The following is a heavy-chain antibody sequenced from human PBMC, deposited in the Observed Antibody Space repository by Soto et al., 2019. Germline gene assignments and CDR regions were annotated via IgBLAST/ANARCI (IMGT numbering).Heavy chain of an antibody. V-gene: IGHV4-34*01. CDR1: GGSFSGYY. D-gene: IGHD6-6*01. Sequence: SETLSPTCAVQGGSFSGYYWSWSRQPPGKGLEGIGEINHSGSTNYNPSLKSRVTISVDTSKNQFSLKLSSEAAADTAVSYCARGGPAGGTAARSFSWFDPWGQGTLVTVSS. CDR2: INHSGST. J-gene: IGHJ5*02. CDR3: ARGGPAGGTAARSFSWFDP.